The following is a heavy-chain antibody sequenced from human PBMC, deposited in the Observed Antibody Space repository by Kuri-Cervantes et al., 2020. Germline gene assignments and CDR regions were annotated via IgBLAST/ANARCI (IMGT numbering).Heavy chain of an antibody. CDR2: ISYDGSNK. Sequence: GESLKISCAASGFTFSSYAMHWVRQAPGKGLEWVAVISYDGSNKYYADSVKGRFTISRDNAKNSLYLQMNSLRAEDTALYYCAKAEAKKYQLDYYYYGMDVWGQGTTVTVSS. CDR1: GFTFSSYA. D-gene: IGHD2-2*01. J-gene: IGHJ6*02. V-gene: IGHV3-30-3*01. CDR3: AKAEAKKYQLDYYYYGMDV.